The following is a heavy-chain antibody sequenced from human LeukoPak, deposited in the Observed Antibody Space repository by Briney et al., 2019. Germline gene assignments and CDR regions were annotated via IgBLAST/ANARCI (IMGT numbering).Heavy chain of an antibody. Sequence: PGGPLRLSCAASGFTFSSYSMNWVRQAPGKGLEWVSSISSSSSYIYYADSVKGRFTISRDNAKNSPYLQMNSLRAEDTAVYYCAREWARYSGSYFGVFDIWGQGTMVTVSS. V-gene: IGHV3-21*01. CDR2: ISSSSSYI. J-gene: IGHJ3*02. D-gene: IGHD1-26*01. CDR1: GFTFSSYS. CDR3: AREWARYSGSYFGVFDI.